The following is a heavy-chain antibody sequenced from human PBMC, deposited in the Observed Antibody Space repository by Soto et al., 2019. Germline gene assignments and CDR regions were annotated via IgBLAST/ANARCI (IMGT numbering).Heavy chain of an antibody. D-gene: IGHD1-1*01. CDR1: GGSISSYY. Sequence: SETLSLTCTVSGGSISSYYWSWIRQPPGKGLEWIGYIYYSGSTNYNPSLKSRVTISVDTSKNQFSLNLSSVTAADTAVYYCARNDGRFDYRGQGTLVTVSS. CDR2: IYYSGST. CDR3: ARNDGRFDY. V-gene: IGHV4-59*01. J-gene: IGHJ4*02.